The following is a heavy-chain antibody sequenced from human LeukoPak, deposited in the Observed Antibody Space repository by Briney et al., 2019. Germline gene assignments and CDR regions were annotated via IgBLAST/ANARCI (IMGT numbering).Heavy chain of an antibody. CDR1: GGSISSSSYY. V-gene: IGHV4-39*07. CDR2: IYYSGST. CDR3: ARDLGSTTYTYMDA. J-gene: IGHJ6*02. D-gene: IGHD3-10*01. Sequence: SETLSLTCTVSGGSISSSSYYWGWIRQPPGKGLEWIGSIYYSGSTYYNPSLKSRVTISVDTSKNQFSLKLSSVTAADTAVYYCARDLGSTTYTYMDAWGQGTTVTVSS.